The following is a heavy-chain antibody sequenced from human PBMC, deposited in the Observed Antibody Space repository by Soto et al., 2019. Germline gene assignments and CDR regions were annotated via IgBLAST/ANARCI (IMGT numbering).Heavy chain of an antibody. V-gene: IGHV3-30-3*01. Sequence: QVHLVESGGGVVQPGRSLRVSCTASEFSFNNYAVHWVRQAPGEGLEWVALISSDGNNKYYPDSVKGRFTISRDHSNNTVYLQMHSLRRDDTAVYYCATWTLPLSWSWLQSAAGKFDYWGQGTLVTVSS. CDR1: EFSFNNYA. J-gene: IGHJ4*02. CDR3: ATWTLPLSWSWLQSAAGKFDY. CDR2: ISSDGNNK. D-gene: IGHD3-10*01.